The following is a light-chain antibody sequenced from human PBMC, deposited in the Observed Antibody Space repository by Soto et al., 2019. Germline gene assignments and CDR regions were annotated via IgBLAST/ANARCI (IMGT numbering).Light chain of an antibody. CDR1: HVISNY. J-gene: IGKJ5*01. Sequence: DIHFTHSPSLLSASVGDRVTITCRASHVISNYLAWYQQRPGKAPKLLIYAASTLQTGVPSRFSGSGSGTEFTLTISSLQPEDFATYHCQQLTSYPRSTFGQGTRLEI. CDR2: AAS. V-gene: IGKV1-9*01. CDR3: QQLTSYPRST.